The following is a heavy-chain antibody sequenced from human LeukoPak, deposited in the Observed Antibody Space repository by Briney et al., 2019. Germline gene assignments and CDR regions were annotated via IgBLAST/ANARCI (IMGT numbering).Heavy chain of an antibody. CDR3: ARVGVTIFGVVKGYYYYYMDV. D-gene: IGHD3-3*01. CDR2: IYYSGST. J-gene: IGHJ6*03. V-gene: IGHV4-59*01. Sequence: ASETLSLTCTVSGGSISSYYWSWIRQPPGKGLGWMWYIYYSGSTNYNPSLKSRVTISVDTSKNQFSLKLSSVTAADTAVYYCARVGVTIFGVVKGYYYYYMDVWGKGTTVTVSS. CDR1: GGSISSYY.